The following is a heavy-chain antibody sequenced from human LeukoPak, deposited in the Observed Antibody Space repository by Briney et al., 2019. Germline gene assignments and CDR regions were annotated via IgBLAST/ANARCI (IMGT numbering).Heavy chain of an antibody. CDR1: GFTFSSYW. CDR3: ATRPQYYYYMDV. Sequence: GGSLGLSCAASGFTFSSYWMHWVRQAPGKGLVWVSRINSDGSSTSYADSVKGRFTISRDNAKNTLYLQMNSLRAEDTAVYYCATRPQYYYYMDVWGKGTTVTVSS. D-gene: IGHD1-14*01. J-gene: IGHJ6*03. CDR2: INSDGSST. V-gene: IGHV3-74*01.